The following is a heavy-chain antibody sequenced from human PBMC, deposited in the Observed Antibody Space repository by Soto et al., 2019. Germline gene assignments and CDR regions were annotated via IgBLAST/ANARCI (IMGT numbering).Heavy chain of an antibody. CDR2: IYSGGYT. CDR1: GFTVSNNY. V-gene: IGHV3-53*01. J-gene: IGHJ4*02. Sequence: EVQLVESGGGLIQPGGSLRLSCAVSGFTVSNNYMSWVRQAPGRGLEGVSVIYSGGYTAYGDSVKGRFTISRDNSKNTLLLKMNSLGAADPAGYSGGTRPGGGGYWGQGTLVTVSS. D-gene: IGHD3-10*01. CDR3: GTRPGGGGY.